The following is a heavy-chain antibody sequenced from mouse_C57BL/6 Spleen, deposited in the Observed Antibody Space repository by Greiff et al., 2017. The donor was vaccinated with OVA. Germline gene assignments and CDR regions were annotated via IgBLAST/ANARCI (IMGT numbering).Heavy chain of an antibody. J-gene: IGHJ3*01. CDR2: IDPSDSET. CDR1: GYTFTSYW. D-gene: IGHD1-3*01. V-gene: IGHV1-52*01. Sequence: QVHVKQPGAELVRPGSSVKLSCKASGYTFTSYWMHWVKQRPIQGLEWIGNIDPSDSETHYNQKFKDKATLTVDKSSSTAYMQLSSLTAEDAAVYYCTRDDIRNSFAYWGQGTLVTVSA. CDR3: TRDDIRNSFAY.